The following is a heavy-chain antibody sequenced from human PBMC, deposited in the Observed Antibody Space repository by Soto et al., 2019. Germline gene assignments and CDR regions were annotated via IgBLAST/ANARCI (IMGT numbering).Heavy chain of an antibody. CDR3: ASEYSSSSRYYYYGMDV. CDR1: GGSFSGYY. J-gene: IGHJ6*02. V-gene: IGHV4-34*01. Sequence: SETLSLTCAVYGGSFSGYYWSWIRQPPGKGLEWIGEINHSGSTNYNPSLKSRVTISVDTSKNQFSLKLSSVTAADTAVYYCASEYSSSSRYYYYGMDVWGQGTTVTV. CDR2: INHSGST. D-gene: IGHD6-6*01.